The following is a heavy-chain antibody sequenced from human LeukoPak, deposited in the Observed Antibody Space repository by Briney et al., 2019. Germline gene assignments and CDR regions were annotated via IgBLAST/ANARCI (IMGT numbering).Heavy chain of an antibody. CDR3: ARDSLGYCSGGSCYRPGWDYYYYHMDV. CDR2: IYTSGST. J-gene: IGHJ6*03. D-gene: IGHD2-15*01. V-gene: IGHV4-61*02. CDR1: GGSLSSGSYY. Sequence: PSQTLSLTCTVSGGSLSSGSYYWSWLRQPAGRGLEWLGRIYTSGSTNYNPSLKSRVTISVDTSKNQFSLKLSSVTAADTAVYYCARDSLGYCSGGSCYRPGWDYYYYHMDVWGKGTTVTISS.